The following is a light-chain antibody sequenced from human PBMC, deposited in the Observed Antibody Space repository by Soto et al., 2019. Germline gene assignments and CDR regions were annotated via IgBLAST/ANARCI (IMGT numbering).Light chain of an antibody. V-gene: IGLV2-8*01. CDR3: SSYADSALL. J-gene: IGLJ2*01. Sequence: QSALTQPPSASGSPGQSVTISCTGTSSDVGGYNYVSWYQQRPGRAPKLMIYEVTKRPSGVPDRFSGSKSCNTASLTVSGLQAEDEADYYCSSYADSALLFGGGTKVTVL. CDR2: EVT. CDR1: SSDVGGYNY.